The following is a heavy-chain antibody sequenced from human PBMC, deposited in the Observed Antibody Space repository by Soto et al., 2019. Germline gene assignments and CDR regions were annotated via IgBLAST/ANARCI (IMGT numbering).Heavy chain of an antibody. D-gene: IGHD6-13*01. Sequence: EVQVVESGGGLIQPGGSLRLSCAASGFIVSSNYMSWVRQAPGKGLEWVSVIYSGGSTYYADSVKGRFTISRDNSKNTLYLQMNSLRAEDTAVYYCAKDRERDAWYEDYWGQGTLVTVSS. V-gene: IGHV3-53*01. CDR3: AKDRERDAWYEDY. J-gene: IGHJ4*02. CDR2: IYSGGST. CDR1: GFIVSSNY.